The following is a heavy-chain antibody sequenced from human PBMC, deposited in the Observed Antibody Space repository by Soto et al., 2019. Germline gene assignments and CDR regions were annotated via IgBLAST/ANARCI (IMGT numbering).Heavy chain of an antibody. Sequence: QVQLVQSGAEVKKPGSSVKVSCKTSGVSFNNNGIGWVRQAPGHGLEWMGGVSPPFRTSNYARKFQGRISITAVASKGTVNMELISLTSEDTAQYYCARVLYYGSGSYSPYGMDVWGQWTTVTVSS. CDR2: VSPPFRTS. CDR3: ARVLYYGSGSYSPYGMDV. J-gene: IGHJ6*02. V-gene: IGHV1-69*01. CDR1: GVSFNNNG. D-gene: IGHD3-10*01.